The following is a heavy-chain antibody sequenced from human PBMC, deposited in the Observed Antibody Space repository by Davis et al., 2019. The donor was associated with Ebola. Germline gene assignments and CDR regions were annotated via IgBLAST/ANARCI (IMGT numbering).Heavy chain of an antibody. V-gene: IGHV3-7*03. CDR2: IKQDGSEK. J-gene: IGHJ5*02. CDR1: GFTFSSYW. CDR3: ARRNYDFWSGYSS. D-gene: IGHD3-3*01. Sequence: GESLKISCAASGFTFSSYWMSWVRQAPGKGLEWVANIKQDGSEKYYVDSVKGRFTISRDNAKNSLYLQMNSLRAEDTAVYYCARRNYDFWSGYSSWGQGTLVTVSS.